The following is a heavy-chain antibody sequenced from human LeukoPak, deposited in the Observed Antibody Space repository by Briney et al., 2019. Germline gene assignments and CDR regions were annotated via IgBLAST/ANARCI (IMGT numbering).Heavy chain of an antibody. V-gene: IGHV3-30-3*01. Sequence: TGGSLRLSCAASGFTFRNYVIHWVRQAPGKGLEWVAVTSSDLNVKLYADSVKGRFTISRDNSRSTLYLQMNSLRAEDTAVYYCARDRDTAFDYWGQGTLVTVSS. J-gene: IGHJ4*02. D-gene: IGHD5-18*01. CDR3: ARDRDTAFDY. CDR2: TSSDLNVK. CDR1: GFTFRNYV.